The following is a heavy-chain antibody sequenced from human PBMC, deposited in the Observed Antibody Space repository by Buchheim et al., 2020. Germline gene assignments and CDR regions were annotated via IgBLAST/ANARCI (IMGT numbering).Heavy chain of an antibody. CDR3: AGGKGSTPGVGAYSYYFEY. Sequence: QVQLVQSGAEVKKPGASVKVSCKASGYSFTSYDINWVRQAAGQGLEWMGWINPISANTGYAQKFQGRVTMTKDTSISTAYMELTSLRSEDTAVYYCAGGKGSTPGVGAYSYYFEYWGQGTL. CDR1: GYSFTSYD. D-gene: IGHD2-15*01. J-gene: IGHJ4*02. V-gene: IGHV1-8*01. CDR2: INPISANT.